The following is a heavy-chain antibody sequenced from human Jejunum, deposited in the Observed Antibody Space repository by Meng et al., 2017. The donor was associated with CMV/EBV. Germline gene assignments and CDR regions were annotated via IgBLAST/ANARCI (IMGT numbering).Heavy chain of an antibody. CDR1: GFTFGTYW. J-gene: IGHJ6*02. Sequence: SGFTFGTYWMNWGRQVPGRGLEWVANIKQDGTERYDVESVTGRFTISRNNAKNSLFLDMDGLRAEDTAVYYCARQKCGGDCDMDVWGQGTTVTVSS. CDR2: IKQDGTER. CDR3: ARQKCGGDCDMDV. V-gene: IGHV3-7*01. D-gene: IGHD2-21*01.